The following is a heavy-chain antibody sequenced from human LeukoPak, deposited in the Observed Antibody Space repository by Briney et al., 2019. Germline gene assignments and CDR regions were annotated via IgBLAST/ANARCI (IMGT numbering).Heavy chain of an antibody. CDR1: GLTFSSLT. J-gene: IGHJ4*02. CDR3: TTDWGSPGDY. D-gene: IGHD3-10*01. Sequence: PGGSLRLSCEAAGLTFSSLTMPWVRQAPGKGLVWVSRIDSKGASATYADSVKGRFTVSRDNAKNTLYLEMYNLRVDDTAVYYCTTDWGSPGDYWGQGTLVTVSS. V-gene: IGHV3-74*01. CDR2: IDSKGASA.